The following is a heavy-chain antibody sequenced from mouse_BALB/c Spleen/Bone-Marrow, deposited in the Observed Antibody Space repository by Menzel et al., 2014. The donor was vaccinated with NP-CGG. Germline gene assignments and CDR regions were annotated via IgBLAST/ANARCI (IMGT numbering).Heavy chain of an antibody. D-gene: IGHD2-3*01. Sequence: VQLQQPGPELVKPWASEKMSCKASGYTFTSYIMHWVKQKPGQGLEWIGYINPYNDGTKYNEKFKGKATLTSDKSSSTAYMELSSLTSEDSAVYYCARRWLPYAMDYRGQGTSVTVSS. V-gene: IGHV1-14*01. CDR1: GYTFTSYI. J-gene: IGHJ4*01. CDR2: INPYNDGT. CDR3: ARRWLPYAMDY.